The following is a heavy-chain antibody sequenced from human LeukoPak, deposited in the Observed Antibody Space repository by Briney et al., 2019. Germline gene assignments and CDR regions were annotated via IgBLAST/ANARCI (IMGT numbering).Heavy chain of an antibody. V-gene: IGHV4-39*07. Sequence: SETLSLTCTVSGGSISSSSYYWGWLRQPPGKGLEWIGSIYYSGSTYYNPSLKSRVTISVDTSKNQFSLKLSSVTAADTAVYYCATGINGDTMIVVVMRYFDLWGRGTLVTVSS. CDR2: IYYSGST. D-gene: IGHD3-22*01. CDR3: ATGINGDTMIVVVMRYFDL. CDR1: GGSISSSSYY. J-gene: IGHJ2*01.